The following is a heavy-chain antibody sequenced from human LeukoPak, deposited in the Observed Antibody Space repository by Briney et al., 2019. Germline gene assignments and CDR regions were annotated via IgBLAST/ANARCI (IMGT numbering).Heavy chain of an antibody. V-gene: IGHV3-23*01. CDR1: GFTFRGYA. J-gene: IGHJ3*02. D-gene: IGHD3-9*01. CDR3: AKDIRATMTGSDAFDI. Sequence: GGSLRLSCAASGFTFRGYAMSWVRQAPGKGLQWVSAISGGGDTTYYADSVKGRFTISRDNSKNTVYLQMTSLRAEDSAVYYCAKDIRATMTGSDAFDIWGQGTVVTVSS. CDR2: ISGGGDTT.